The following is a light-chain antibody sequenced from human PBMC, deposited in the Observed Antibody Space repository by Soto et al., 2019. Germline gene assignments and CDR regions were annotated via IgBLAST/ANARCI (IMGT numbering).Light chain of an antibody. CDR1: QSVSTN. Sequence: EIVMTQSPATLSVSPGEKATLSCRASQSVSTNLAWYQQKPGQAPRLLIYGASNRATGIPDRFSGSGSGTDFTLTISRLEPEDFAVYYCQQYGSSFGQGTRLEIK. CDR2: GAS. J-gene: IGKJ5*01. CDR3: QQYGSS. V-gene: IGKV3-20*01.